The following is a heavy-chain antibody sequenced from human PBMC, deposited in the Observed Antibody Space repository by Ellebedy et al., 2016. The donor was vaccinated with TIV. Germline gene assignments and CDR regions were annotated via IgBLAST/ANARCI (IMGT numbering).Heavy chain of an antibody. D-gene: IGHD2-8*01. CDR3: AKDLMGDTYALDY. CDR2: IQYDGSSK. V-gene: IGHV3-30*02. CDR1: GFTFSRSA. J-gene: IGHJ4*02. Sequence: PGGSLRLSCAASGFTFSRSAMHWVRQAPGKGLEWVAVIQYDGSSKYYTDSVRGRFTISRDNSKNTLYLQMNSLRAEDTAVYYCAKDLMGDTYALDYWGQGTLVTVSS.